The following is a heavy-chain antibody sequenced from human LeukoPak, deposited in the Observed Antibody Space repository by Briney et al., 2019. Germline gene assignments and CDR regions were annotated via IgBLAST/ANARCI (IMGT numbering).Heavy chain of an antibody. J-gene: IGHJ4*02. V-gene: IGHV1-2*02. CDR2: INPNSGGT. Sequence: ASVKVSCKASGYTFTGYYMHWVRQAPGQGLGWMGWINPNSGGTNYAQKFQGRVTMTRDTSISTAYMELSGLRSDDTAVYYCARVRWLHGYFDYWGQGTLVTVSS. D-gene: IGHD5-24*01. CDR3: ARVRWLHGYFDY. CDR1: GYTFTGYY.